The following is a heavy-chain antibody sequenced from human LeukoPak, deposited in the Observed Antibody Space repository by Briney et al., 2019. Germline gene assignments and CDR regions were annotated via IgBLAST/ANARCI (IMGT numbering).Heavy chain of an antibody. J-gene: IGHJ4*02. Sequence: SETLSLTCSVSGQSIRSTSYYWGWFRQPPGKALEWIGSIYSTGSTRYNPSLKSRVTISVDTSKNQFSLKLSSVTAADTAVYYCARSTYYDFWSGYYFDYWGQGTLVTVSS. CDR3: ARSTYYDFWSGYYFDY. V-gene: IGHV4-39*07. CDR1: GQSIRSTSYY. D-gene: IGHD3-3*01. CDR2: IYSTGST.